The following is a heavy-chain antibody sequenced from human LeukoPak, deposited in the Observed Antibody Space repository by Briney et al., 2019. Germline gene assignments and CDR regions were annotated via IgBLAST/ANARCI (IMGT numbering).Heavy chain of an antibody. CDR3: ARAVGYSSGWYRKPLDY. V-gene: IGHV4-34*01. CDR1: GGSFSGYY. Sequence: SETLSLTCAVYGGSFSGYYWSWIRQPPGKGLEWIGEINHRGSTNYNPSLKSRVTISVDTSKNQFSLKLSSVTAADTAVYYCARAVGYSSGWYRKPLDYWGQGTLVTVSS. CDR2: INHRGST. J-gene: IGHJ4*02. D-gene: IGHD6-19*01.